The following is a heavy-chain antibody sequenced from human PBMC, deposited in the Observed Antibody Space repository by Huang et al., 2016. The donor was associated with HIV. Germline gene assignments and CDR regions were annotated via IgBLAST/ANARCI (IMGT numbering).Heavy chain of an antibody. CDR2: IFPDDSDT. D-gene: IGHD6-6*01. Sequence: VQLVQSGAEVKKPGESLKISCKGSGYSFSSYWIAWVRQMPGKGLEWMGIIFPDDSDTTYSPSVEGQVTISADKSIGTAYLQWSSLKASDTAMHYCARRFSSSSGYFDYWGQGSLVTVSS. CDR3: ARRFSSSSGYFDY. J-gene: IGHJ4*02. V-gene: IGHV5-51*01. CDR1: GYSFSSYW.